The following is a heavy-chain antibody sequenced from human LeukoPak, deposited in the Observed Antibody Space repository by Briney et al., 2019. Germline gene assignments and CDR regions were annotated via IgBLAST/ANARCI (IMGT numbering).Heavy chain of an antibody. CDR2: INPNSGGT. CDR3: ARDRWIQLWLSAFDI. J-gene: IGHJ3*02. CDR1: GYTFTGYY. D-gene: IGHD5-18*01. Sequence: ASVKISCKASGYTFTGYYIHWVRQAPGQGLEWMGWINPNSGGTNYAQKFQGRVTMTRDTSISTAYMELSRLRSDDTAVYYCARDRWIQLWLSAFDIWGQGTMVTVSS. V-gene: IGHV1-2*02.